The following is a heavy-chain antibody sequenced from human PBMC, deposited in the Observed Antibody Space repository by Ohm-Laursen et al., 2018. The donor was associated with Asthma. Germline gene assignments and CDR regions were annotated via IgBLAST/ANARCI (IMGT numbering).Heavy chain of an antibody. J-gene: IGHJ4*02. V-gene: IGHV3-30*03. CDR1: GFTFSSYG. D-gene: IGHD3-3*01. CDR2: ISYDGSNK. CDR3: ARDVMEWYLPAFDF. Sequence: SLRLSCAASGFTFSSYGMHWVRQAPGKGLEWVAVISYDGSNKYYPDSVRGRFTISRDNSRDTLYLQMNSLRPDDTAVYYCARDVMEWYLPAFDFWGQGTLVTVSS.